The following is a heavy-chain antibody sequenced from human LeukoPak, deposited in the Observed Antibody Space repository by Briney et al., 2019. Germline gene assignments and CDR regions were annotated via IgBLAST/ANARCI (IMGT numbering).Heavy chain of an antibody. V-gene: IGHV4-34*01. D-gene: IGHD3-22*01. CDR2: INHSGST. Sequence: SETLSLTCAVYGGSFSGYYWSWIRQPPGRGLEWIGEINHSGSTNYNPSLKSRVTISVDTSKNQFSLKLRSVTAADTAVYYCARGRVVVTAYNWFDPWGQGTLVTVSS. J-gene: IGHJ5*02. CDR1: GGSFSGYY. CDR3: ARGRVVVTAYNWFDP.